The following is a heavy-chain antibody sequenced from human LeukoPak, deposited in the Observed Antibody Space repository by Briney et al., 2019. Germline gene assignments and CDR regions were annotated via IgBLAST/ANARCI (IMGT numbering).Heavy chain of an antibody. D-gene: IGHD4-17*01. CDR3: ARTPTHDYGDYVDY. Sequence: SDTLSLTCAVSGYSISSSNWWGWIRQPSGKGLEWIGYIYYSGSTYYNPSLKSRVTMSVDTSKNQFSLKLSSVTAVDTAVYYCARTPTHDYGDYVDYWGQGTLVTVSS. V-gene: IGHV4-28*01. CDR1: GYSISSSNW. CDR2: IYYSGST. J-gene: IGHJ4*02.